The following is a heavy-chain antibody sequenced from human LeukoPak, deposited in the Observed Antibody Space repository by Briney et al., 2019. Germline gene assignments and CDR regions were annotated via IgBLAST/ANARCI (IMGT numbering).Heavy chain of an antibody. V-gene: IGHV1-2*02. CDR3: ARGYSSSWYDAFDI. J-gene: IGHJ3*02. Sequence: GASVKVSCKXSGYTFIGYYIHWVRQAPGQGLERMGGINPNSGGTNYAQKFQGRVTMTWDTSISTAYMELSRLRSDDTAVYYCARGYSSSWYDAFDIWGQGTMVTVSS. CDR1: GYTFIGYY. CDR2: INPNSGGT. D-gene: IGHD6-13*01.